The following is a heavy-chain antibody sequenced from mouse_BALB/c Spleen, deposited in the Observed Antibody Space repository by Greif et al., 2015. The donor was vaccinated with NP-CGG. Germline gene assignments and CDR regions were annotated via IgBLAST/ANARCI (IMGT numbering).Heavy chain of an antibody. CDR2: IDPANGNT. CDR3: ARYYRYPYYAMDY. D-gene: IGHD2-14*01. Sequence: EVHLVESGAELVKPGASVKLSCTASGFNISDTYMHWVKQRPEQGLEWIGRIDPANGNTKYDPKFQGKATITADTSSNTAYLQLSSLTSEDTAVYYCARYYRYPYYAMDYWGQGTSVTVSS. J-gene: IGHJ4*01. V-gene: IGHV14-3*02. CDR1: GFNISDTY.